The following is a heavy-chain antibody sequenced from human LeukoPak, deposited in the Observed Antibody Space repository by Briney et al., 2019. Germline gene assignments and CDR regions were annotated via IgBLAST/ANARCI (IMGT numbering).Heavy chain of an antibody. Sequence: GGSLRLSCAVSGFTVSTNYMNWVRQAPGKALEWVSVIYSAGSTYYTDSVKGRFTISRDNSKNTLYLQMNSLRAADTAVYYCARDKGTSYLSSFDYWGQGTLVTVSS. CDR3: ARDKGTSYLSSFDY. D-gene: IGHD6-6*01. CDR1: GFTVSTNY. CDR2: IYSAGST. J-gene: IGHJ4*02. V-gene: IGHV3-66*01.